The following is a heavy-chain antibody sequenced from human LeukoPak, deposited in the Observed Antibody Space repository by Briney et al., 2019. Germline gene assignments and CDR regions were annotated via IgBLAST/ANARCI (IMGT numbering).Heavy chain of an antibody. CDR3: ARAPRVPRELPIYYYYYMDV. J-gene: IGHJ6*03. V-gene: IGHV3-30*02. Sequence: GGSLRLSCAASGFTFSSYGMHWVRQTPGKGLEWVTFIRYDGSNKYHADSVKGRFTISRDNSKNTLFLQMNSLRPEDTAVYYCARAPRVPRELPIYYYYYMDVWGKGTTVTISS. CDR2: IRYDGSNK. CDR1: GFTFSSYG. D-gene: IGHD1-7*01.